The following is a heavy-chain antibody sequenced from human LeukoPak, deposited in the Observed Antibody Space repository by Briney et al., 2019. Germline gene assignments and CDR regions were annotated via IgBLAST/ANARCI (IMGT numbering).Heavy chain of an antibody. J-gene: IGHJ4*02. V-gene: IGHV1-18*01. Sequence: ASVNVSCKASGYTFTSYGISWVRQAPGQGLEWMGWISTYNGNTNYAQKLQGRVTMTTDTSTSTAYMELRSLRSDDTAVYYCARGDIVVVPAALPDYWGQGTLVTVSS. CDR2: ISTYNGNT. D-gene: IGHD2-2*01. CDR1: GYTFTSYG. CDR3: ARGDIVVVPAALPDY.